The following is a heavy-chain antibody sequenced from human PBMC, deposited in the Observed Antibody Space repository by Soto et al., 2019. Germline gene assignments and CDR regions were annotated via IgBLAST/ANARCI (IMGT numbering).Heavy chain of an antibody. D-gene: IGHD4-17*01. V-gene: IGHV2-5*02. CDR2: IYWDDDK. Sequence: QITLKASGPPLVKPTQTLTLTCTFSGFSLSTSGVGVGWIRQPPGKALEWLALIYWDDDKRYSPSLKTRLTITKDTSKNQVVLTMTNMDPVDTAIYYCAGEGVTTSHFDYWGQGTLVTVSS. J-gene: IGHJ4*02. CDR3: AGEGVTTSHFDY. CDR1: GFSLSTSGVG.